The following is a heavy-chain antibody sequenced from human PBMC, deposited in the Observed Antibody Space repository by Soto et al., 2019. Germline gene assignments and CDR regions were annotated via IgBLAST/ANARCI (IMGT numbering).Heavy chain of an antibody. D-gene: IGHD2-15*01. Sequence: ASVKVSCKASGYTFTSYAMHWVRQAPGQRLEWMGWINAGNGNTKYSQKFQGRVTITRDTSASTAYMELSSLRSEDTAVYYCARDRVVVAANPGYWGQGTLVTSPQ. CDR3: ARDRVVVAANPGY. CDR1: GYTFTSYA. V-gene: IGHV1-3*01. CDR2: INAGNGNT. J-gene: IGHJ4*02.